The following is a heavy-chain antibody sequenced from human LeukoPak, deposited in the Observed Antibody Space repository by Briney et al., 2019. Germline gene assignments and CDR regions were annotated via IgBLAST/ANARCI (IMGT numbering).Heavy chain of an antibody. Sequence: GGSLRLSCAASGFTFSSYGMHWVRQAPGKGLEWVAFIRYDGSNKYYADSVKGRFTTSRDNSKNTLYLQMNSLRAEDTAVYYCAKDFGYYYDSSGYFWGQGTLVTVSS. CDR1: GFTFSSYG. J-gene: IGHJ4*02. CDR3: AKDFGYYYDSSGYF. D-gene: IGHD3-22*01. V-gene: IGHV3-30*02. CDR2: IRYDGSNK.